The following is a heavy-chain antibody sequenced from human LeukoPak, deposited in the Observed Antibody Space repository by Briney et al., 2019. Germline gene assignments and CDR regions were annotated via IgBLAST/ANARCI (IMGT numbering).Heavy chain of an antibody. CDR1: GFTFSSYS. D-gene: IGHD6-13*01. J-gene: IGHJ4*02. V-gene: IGHV3-7*05. Sequence: GGSLRLSCAASGFTFSSYSMNWVRQAPGRGLEWVASIKDDGSEKNYVDSVKGRFTISRDNANKSLCLQMNSLRAEDTAVYYCVAAGGYWGQGALVTVSS. CDR3: VAAGGY. CDR2: IKDDGSEK.